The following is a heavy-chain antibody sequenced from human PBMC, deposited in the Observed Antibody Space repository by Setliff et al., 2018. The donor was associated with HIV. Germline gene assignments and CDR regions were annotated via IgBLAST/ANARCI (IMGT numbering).Heavy chain of an antibody. Sequence: GGSLRLSCVASEFRFSNYWTAWVRQAPGKGLEWVGNINQDGSEENYVDSVKGRFTISRDNAKKSLYLQMNSLRGEDTAVYYCARKLRPGHGMDAWGQGTTVTVSS. J-gene: IGHJ6*02. CDR1: EFRFSNYW. D-gene: IGHD3-10*01. CDR3: ARKLRPGHGMDA. CDR2: INQDGSEE. V-gene: IGHV3-7*01.